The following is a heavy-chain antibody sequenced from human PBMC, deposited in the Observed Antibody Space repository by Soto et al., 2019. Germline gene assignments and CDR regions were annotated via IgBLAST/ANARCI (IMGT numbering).Heavy chain of an antibody. CDR3: ARGITRAAPDKYYFDS. CDR2: INHSGNT. CDR1: GFTFSSYA. Sequence: PGGSLRLSCAASGFTFSSYAMSWVRQSPGKGLEWIGEINHSGNTNQNPSLKSRVTISVDTSKNQFSLKLRSLTAADTAVYYCARGITRAAPDKYYFDSWGQGTLVTVSS. J-gene: IGHJ4*02. D-gene: IGHD3-10*01. V-gene: IGHV4-34*01.